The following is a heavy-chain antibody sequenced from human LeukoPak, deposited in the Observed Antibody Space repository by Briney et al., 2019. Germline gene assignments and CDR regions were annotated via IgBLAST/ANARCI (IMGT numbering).Heavy chain of an antibody. D-gene: IGHD3-10*01. V-gene: IGHV3-74*01. CDR2: IKTDGSST. CDR3: ASSPEFGY. Sequence: GSLRLSCAASGFTFSSYWMHWVRQAPGKGLVWVARIKTDGSSTGYADSVKGRFTISRDNAKNPLDLQMNSLRVEDTAVYYSASSPEFGYWGQGTLVTVSS. CDR1: GFTFSSYW. J-gene: IGHJ4*02.